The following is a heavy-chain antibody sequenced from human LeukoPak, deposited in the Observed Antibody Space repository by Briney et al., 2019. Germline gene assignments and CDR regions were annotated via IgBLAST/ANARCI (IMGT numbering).Heavy chain of an antibody. J-gene: IGHJ2*01. Sequence: PSETLSLTCTVSGYSISSGYYWGWIRQPPGKSLELIGTIYHSGSTYYSPSLKSRVTISVDTSKNQFSLKLSSVTAADTAVYYCARTVDWYFDLWGRGTLVTVSS. D-gene: IGHD6-19*01. V-gene: IGHV4-38-2*02. CDR2: IYHSGST. CDR3: ARTVDWYFDL. CDR1: GYSISSGYY.